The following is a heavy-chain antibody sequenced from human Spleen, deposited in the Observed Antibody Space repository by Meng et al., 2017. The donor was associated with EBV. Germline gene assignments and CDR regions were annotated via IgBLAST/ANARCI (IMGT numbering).Heavy chain of an antibody. CDR3: ARDVGRDYFDP. Sequence: EQLRASGPGLVEPSQTLSLTCTVSGGSFSTGGYYWSWIRQPPGKGLEWIGYISNIGRTYYNPSLKSRVTISVDTSKKQFSLKLSSVTAADTAVYYCARDVGRDYFDPWGRGTLVTVSS. J-gene: IGHJ4*02. CDR2: ISNIGRT. V-gene: IGHV4-30-4*01. CDR1: GGSFSTGGYY.